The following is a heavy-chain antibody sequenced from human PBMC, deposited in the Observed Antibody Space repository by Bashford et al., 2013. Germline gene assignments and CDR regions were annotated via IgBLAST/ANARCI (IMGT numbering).Heavy chain of an antibody. V-gene: IGHV4-31*11. CDR2: NYYTGST. J-gene: IGHJ3*02. CDR1: GASVTSGSYY. Sequence: SETLSLTCDVSGASVTSGSYYWHWVRQPPGKGLEWIGYNYYTGSTYYNPSLESRVAISVDTSMNHFSLKLSSVTAADAAVYYCARSQVVVVTNNGAFDIWGQGTMVTVSS. D-gene: IGHD2-21*02. CDR3: ARSQVVVVTNNGAFDI.